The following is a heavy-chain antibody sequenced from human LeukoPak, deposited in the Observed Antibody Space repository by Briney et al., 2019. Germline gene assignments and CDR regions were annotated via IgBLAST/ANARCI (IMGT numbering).Heavy chain of an antibody. CDR3: ARGPLYYYDSSGPFDY. D-gene: IGHD3-22*01. Sequence: ASVKVSCKASGYTFTSYAMNWVRQAPGQGLEWMGWINPNSGGTNYAQKFQGRVTMTRDTSISTAYMELSSLRSDDTAVYYCARGPLYYYDSSGPFDYWGQGTQVTVSS. CDR2: INPNSGGT. CDR1: GYTFTSYA. V-gene: IGHV1-2*02. J-gene: IGHJ4*02.